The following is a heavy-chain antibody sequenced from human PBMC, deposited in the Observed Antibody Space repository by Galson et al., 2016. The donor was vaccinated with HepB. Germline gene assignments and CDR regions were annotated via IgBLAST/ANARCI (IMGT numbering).Heavy chain of an antibody. V-gene: IGHV4-39*01. CDR3: ARHFWSGYYRGPFDY. CDR1: AGSVSSSTHY. D-gene: IGHD3-3*01. J-gene: IGHJ4*02. Sequence: LSLTCTVSAGSVSSSTHYWGWIRQPPGKGLEWIGSIYYSGTTYYKPSLESRVSISVDTSKNHFSLKLNSVTAADTAVYYCARHFWSGYYRGPFDYWGQGTLVTVSS. CDR2: IYYSGTT.